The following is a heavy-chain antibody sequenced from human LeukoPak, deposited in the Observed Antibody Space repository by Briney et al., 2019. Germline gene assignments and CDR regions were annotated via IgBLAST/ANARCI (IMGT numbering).Heavy chain of an antibody. D-gene: IGHD3-16*01. Sequence: ASVKVSCKASGYTFTSYYMHWVRQAPGEGLEWMGIINPSGGSTSYAQKFQGRVTMTRDMSTSIVYMELSSLRSEDTAVYYCARTQGDDAFDIWGQGTMVTVSS. CDR1: GYTFTSYY. V-gene: IGHV1-46*01. J-gene: IGHJ3*02. CDR2: INPSGGST. CDR3: ARTQGDDAFDI.